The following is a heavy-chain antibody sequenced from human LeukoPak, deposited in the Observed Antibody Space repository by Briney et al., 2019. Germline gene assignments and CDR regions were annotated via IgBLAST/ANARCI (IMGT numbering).Heavy chain of an antibody. CDR3: AKDLPQSYYYDSSGYPYYFDY. J-gene: IGHJ4*02. V-gene: IGHV1-69*13. CDR1: GGTFSSYA. Sequence: SVKVSCKASGGTFSSYAISWVRQAPGQGLEWMGGIIPIFGTANYAQKFQGRVTITADESTSTAYMELSSLRAEDTAVYYCAKDLPQSYYYDSSGYPYYFDYWGQGTLVTVSS. D-gene: IGHD3-22*01. CDR2: IIPIFGTA.